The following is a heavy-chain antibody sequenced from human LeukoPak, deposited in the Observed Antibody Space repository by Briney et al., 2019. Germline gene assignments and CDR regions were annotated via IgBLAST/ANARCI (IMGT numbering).Heavy chain of an antibody. Sequence: GGSLRLSCAASGFTVGSNYMSWVRQAPGKGLEWVSGIGAGGTTYYADSVKGRFTISRDSSTDTLYLQMDSLRVDDTAIYYCARSRYYDSSGSYYFEYWGQGTLVTVSS. CDR3: ARSRYYDSSGSYYFEY. J-gene: IGHJ4*02. CDR1: GFTVGSNY. V-gene: IGHV3-53*01. CDR2: IGAGGTT. D-gene: IGHD3-22*01.